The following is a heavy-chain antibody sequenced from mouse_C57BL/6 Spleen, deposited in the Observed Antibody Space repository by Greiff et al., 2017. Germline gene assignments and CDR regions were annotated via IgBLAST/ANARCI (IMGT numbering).Heavy chain of an antibody. CDR1: GYSITSGYY. D-gene: IGHD2-3*01. Sequence: EVQVVESGPGLVKPSQSLSLTCSVTGYSITSGYYWNWIRQFPGNKLEWMGYISYDGSNNYNPSLKNRISITRDTSKNQFFLKLNSVTTEDTATYYCAREDGYSFDYWGQGTTLTVSS. CDR2: ISYDGSN. CDR3: AREDGYSFDY. V-gene: IGHV3-6*01. J-gene: IGHJ2*01.